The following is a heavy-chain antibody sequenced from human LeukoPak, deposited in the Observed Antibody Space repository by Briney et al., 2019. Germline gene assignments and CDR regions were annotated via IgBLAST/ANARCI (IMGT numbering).Heavy chain of an antibody. CDR3: ASGFSNSPYFDY. J-gene: IGHJ4*02. D-gene: IGHD6-6*01. CDR1: GFTFSTYY. Sequence: PGGSLRLSCAASGFTFSTYYMNWVRQAPGKGLEWVSFITGSSSYIYYTDSVKGRFTISRDNAKNSLFLQMNSLRDEDTAVYYCASGFSNSPYFDYWGQGTLVTVS. CDR2: ITGSSSYI. V-gene: IGHV3-21*01.